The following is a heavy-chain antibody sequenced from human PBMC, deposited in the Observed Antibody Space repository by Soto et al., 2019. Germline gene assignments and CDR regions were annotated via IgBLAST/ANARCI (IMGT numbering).Heavy chain of an antibody. D-gene: IGHD6-13*01. CDR2: IYYSGST. CDR1: GGSISSYY. V-gene: IGHV4-59*01. J-gene: IGHJ3*02. CDR3: ARDLYSSSYDAFDI. Sequence: SETLSLTCTVSGGSISSYYWSWIRQPPGKGLEWIGYIYYSGSTNYNPSLKSRVTISVDTSKNQFSLKLSSVTAADTAVYYCARDLYSSSYDAFDIWGQGTMVTVS.